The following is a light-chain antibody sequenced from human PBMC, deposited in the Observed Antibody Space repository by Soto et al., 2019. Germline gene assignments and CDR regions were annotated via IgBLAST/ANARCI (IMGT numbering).Light chain of an antibody. Sequence: DIVLTQSPGTLSLSPGERATLSCRASQSVSSNHLAWYQQKPGQAPKLLIYDASSRATGIPDRFSGSGSGTDFTLTISRLEPEDFAVYYCQQYGSSPWPFGQGTKVDIK. CDR3: QQYGSSPWP. V-gene: IGKV3-20*01. CDR2: DAS. J-gene: IGKJ1*01. CDR1: QSVSSNH.